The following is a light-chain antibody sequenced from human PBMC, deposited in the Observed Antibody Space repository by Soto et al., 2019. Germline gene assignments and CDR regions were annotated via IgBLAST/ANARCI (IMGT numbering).Light chain of an antibody. V-gene: IGKV3-11*01. CDR1: QSVNDY. Sequence: EIVLTQSPATLSLSPGERATLSCRASQSVNDYLAWYKHRPGQAPSLRMYDTSTRATDVPARFSGNDSGTDFDFTICRLEPVDFALYYCQQRIFWPPGNFSQKTRLDIK. J-gene: IGKJ2*01. CDR2: DTS. CDR3: QQRIFWPPGN.